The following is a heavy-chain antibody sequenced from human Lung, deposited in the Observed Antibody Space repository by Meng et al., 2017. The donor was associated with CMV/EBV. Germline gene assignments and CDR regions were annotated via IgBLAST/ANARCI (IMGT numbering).Heavy chain of an antibody. CDR3: ARALETAMVTFDY. J-gene: IGHJ4*02. D-gene: IGHD5-18*01. V-gene: IGHV4-30-4*08. CDR1: GGSIKSGYYY. CDR2: IYYSGST. Sequence: VQLQASGPGLVKPSQILSLTCTVSGGSIKSGYYYWSLIRQPPGKGLEWIGYIYYSGSTYYNPSLKSRVTISVDTSKNQFSLKLSSVTAADTAVYYCARALETAMVTFDYWGQGTLVTVSS.